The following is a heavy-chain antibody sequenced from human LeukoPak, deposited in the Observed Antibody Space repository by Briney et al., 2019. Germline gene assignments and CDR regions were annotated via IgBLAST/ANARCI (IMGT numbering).Heavy chain of an antibody. Sequence: ASVKVSCKASGYTFTSYYMHWVRQAPGQGLEWMGIINPSGGSTSYAQEFQGRVTMTRDMSTSTVYMELSSLRSEDTAVYYCARSYCSGGSCYGGLNWFDPWGQGTLVTVSS. CDR1: GYTFTSYY. V-gene: IGHV1-46*01. CDR2: INPSGGST. CDR3: ARSYCSGGSCYGGLNWFDP. J-gene: IGHJ5*02. D-gene: IGHD2-15*01.